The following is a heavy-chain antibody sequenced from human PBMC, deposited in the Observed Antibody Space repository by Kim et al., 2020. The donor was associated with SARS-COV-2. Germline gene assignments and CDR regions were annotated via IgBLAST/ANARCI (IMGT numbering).Heavy chain of an antibody. D-gene: IGHD3-10*02. Sequence: ASVKVSCKASGYTFTSYDINWVRQATGQGLEWMGWMNPNSGNTGYAQKFQGRVTMTRNTSISTAYMALSSLRSEDKAGYYCARQMRQGRDGTILSSDDYWSQRTLVSVSS. CDR2: MNPNSGNT. J-gene: IGHJ4*02. CDR3: ARQMRQGRDGTILSSDDY. V-gene: IGHV1-8*01. CDR1: GYTFTSYD.